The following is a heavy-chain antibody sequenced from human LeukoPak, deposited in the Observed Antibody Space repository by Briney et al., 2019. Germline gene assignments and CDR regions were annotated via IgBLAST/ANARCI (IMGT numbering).Heavy chain of an antibody. CDR1: GFTFSSYR. D-gene: IGHD3-10*01. Sequence: YPGGSLRLSCAASGFTFSSYRMHWVRQAPGKGLVWVSRINSDGSSTSYADSVKGRFTISRDNAKNTLYLQMNSLRAEDTAVYYCARETYYYGSAHDYWGQGTLVTVSS. V-gene: IGHV3-74*01. CDR2: INSDGSST. CDR3: ARETYYYGSAHDY. J-gene: IGHJ4*02.